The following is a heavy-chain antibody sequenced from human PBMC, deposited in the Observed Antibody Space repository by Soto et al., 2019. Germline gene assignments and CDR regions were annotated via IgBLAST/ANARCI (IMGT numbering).Heavy chain of an antibody. Sequence: GGSLRLSCAASGFTFSSYGMHWVRQDPGKGLEWVAVIWYDGSNKYYADSVKGRFTISRDNSKNTLYLQMNSLRAEDTAVYYCARDLTAAGMEYYYGMDVWGQGTTVTVS. V-gene: IGHV3-33*01. CDR1: GFTFSSYG. CDR2: IWYDGSNK. J-gene: IGHJ6*02. CDR3: ARDLTAAGMEYYYGMDV. D-gene: IGHD6-13*01.